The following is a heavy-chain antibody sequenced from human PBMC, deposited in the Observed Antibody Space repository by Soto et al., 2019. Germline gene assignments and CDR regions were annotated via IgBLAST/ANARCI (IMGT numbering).Heavy chain of an antibody. CDR3: ASGGYSYGYYFEY. CDR2: ISYDGSNK. D-gene: IGHD5-18*01. J-gene: IGHJ4*02. Sequence: GGSLRLSCAASGFTFSSYGMHWVRQAPGKGLEWVAVISYDGSNKYYADSVKGRFTISIDNSKNTLYLQMNSLRAEDTAVYYFASGGYSYGYYFEYWGQGTLVTVSS. CDR1: GFTFSSYG. V-gene: IGHV3-30*03.